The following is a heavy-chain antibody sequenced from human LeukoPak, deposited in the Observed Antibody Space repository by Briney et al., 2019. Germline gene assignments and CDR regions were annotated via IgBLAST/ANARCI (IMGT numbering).Heavy chain of an antibody. V-gene: IGHV3-23*01. J-gene: IGHJ4*02. CDR2: ISRSGDST. CDR3: ARYSGIVTTTPTVFDY. CDR1: GFTFGSYA. D-gene: IGHD5-12*01. Sequence: GGSRRLSCEASGFTFGSYAMSWVRQAPGKGLEWVSTISRSGDSTSYSDSVKGRISISRDNSKNTVSLRLNGLRAEDTAVYYCARYSGIVTTTPTVFDYWGQGTLVTVSS.